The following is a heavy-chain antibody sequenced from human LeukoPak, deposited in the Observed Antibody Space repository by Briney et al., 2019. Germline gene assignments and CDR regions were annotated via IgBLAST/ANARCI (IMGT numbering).Heavy chain of an antibody. CDR2: IYSGGST. CDR1: GFTVSSNY. J-gene: IGHJ4*02. Sequence: GGSLRLCCAASGFTVSSNYMSWVRQAPGKGLEWVSVIYSGGSTYYADSVKGRFTISRDNSKNTLYLQMNSLRAEDTAVYYCAKAYSGYDYKLDYWGQGTLVTVSS. V-gene: IGHV3-53*01. CDR3: AKAYSGYDYKLDY. D-gene: IGHD5-12*01.